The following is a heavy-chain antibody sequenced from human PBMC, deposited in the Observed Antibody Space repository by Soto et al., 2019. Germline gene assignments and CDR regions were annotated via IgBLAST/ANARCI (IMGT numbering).Heavy chain of an antibody. J-gene: IGHJ6*02. V-gene: IGHV1-69*08. CDR2: VIPVLTTT. D-gene: IGHD2-21*02. Sequence: QVQLVQSGAEVKKPGSSVRVSCRSSGDTFSSYIVNWLRLAPGRGLEWMGRVIPVLTTTDYAQNFRGRVTISADRSTNTGYLDLSSLRSADTAVYYCARRRYCGYDCYHKHYYGMDVWGQGSLVTVAS. CDR3: ARRRYCGYDCYHKHYYGMDV. CDR1: GDTFSSYI.